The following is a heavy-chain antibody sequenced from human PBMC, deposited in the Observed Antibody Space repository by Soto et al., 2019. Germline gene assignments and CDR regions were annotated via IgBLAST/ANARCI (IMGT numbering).Heavy chain of an antibody. D-gene: IGHD5-18*01. CDR3: ARGPGYSYGYSVYYYYYGMDV. J-gene: IGHJ6*02. V-gene: IGHV4-34*01. Sequence: SETLSLTCVVYGGSLSGVYWTWIRQPPGKGLEWIGEINHSGSANYSPSLESRVTISLDTSNNQFSLKLSSVTAADTAVYYCARGPGYSYGYSVYYYYYGMDVWGQGTTVTVSS. CDR1: GGSLSGVY. CDR2: INHSGSA.